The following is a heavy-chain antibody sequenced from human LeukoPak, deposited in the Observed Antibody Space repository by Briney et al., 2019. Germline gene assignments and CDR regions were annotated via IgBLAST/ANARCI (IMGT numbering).Heavy chain of an antibody. J-gene: IGHJ6*04. CDR2: ISSSSSYI. V-gene: IGHV3-21*01. Sequence: GGSLRLSCAASGFTFSSYSMNWVRQAPGKGLEWVSSISSSSSYICYADSVKGRLTISRDNAKNSLYLQMNSLRAEDTAVYYCARGGDIVVVPSYMDVWGKGTKVTVSS. CDR1: GFTFSSYS. D-gene: IGHD2-2*01. CDR3: ARGGDIVVVPSYMDV.